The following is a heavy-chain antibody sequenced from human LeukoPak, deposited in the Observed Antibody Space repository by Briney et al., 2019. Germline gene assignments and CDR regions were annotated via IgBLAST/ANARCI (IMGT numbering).Heavy chain of an antibody. CDR1: GGSISSHY. CDR2: IYYSGST. J-gene: IGHJ3*02. CDR3: AREDTGKNAFDI. Sequence: SETLSLTCTVSGGSISSHYWSWIRQPPGKGLEWIGYIYYSGSTNYNPSLKSRVTISVDTSKNQFSLKLSSVTAADTAVYYCAREDTGKNAFDIWGQGTMVTVSS. V-gene: IGHV4-59*11. D-gene: IGHD5-18*01.